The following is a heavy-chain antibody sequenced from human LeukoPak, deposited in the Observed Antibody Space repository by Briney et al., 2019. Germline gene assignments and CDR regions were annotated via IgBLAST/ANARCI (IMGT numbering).Heavy chain of an antibody. CDR3: ATCDNYGSGNPFDY. V-gene: IGHV4-59*01. Sequence: PSETLSLTCTVSGVSIIRYYWSWIRQTPEKGLEWIGYIYYSGTTMYNPSLRSRATISVDMSKKQISLNLNSVTAADTAVYYCATCDNYGSGNPFDYWGQGTLVTVSS. J-gene: IGHJ4*02. CDR2: IYYSGTT. D-gene: IGHD3-10*01. CDR1: GVSIIRYY.